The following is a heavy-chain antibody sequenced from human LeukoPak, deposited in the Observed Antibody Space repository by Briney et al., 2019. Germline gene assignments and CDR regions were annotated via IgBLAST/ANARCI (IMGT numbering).Heavy chain of an antibody. J-gene: IGHJ6*02. V-gene: IGHV1-24*01. CDR1: GYALTELS. D-gene: IGHD3-22*01. CDR3: ATDRDLYDSRYYGMDV. Sequence: GASVKVSCKVSGYALTELSIHWVRQAPGKGLEWMGGFDPEDGETIYAQKFQGRVTMPEDTSTDTAYMELSSLRSEDTAVYYCATDRDLYDSRYYGMDVWGQGTTVTVSS. CDR2: FDPEDGET.